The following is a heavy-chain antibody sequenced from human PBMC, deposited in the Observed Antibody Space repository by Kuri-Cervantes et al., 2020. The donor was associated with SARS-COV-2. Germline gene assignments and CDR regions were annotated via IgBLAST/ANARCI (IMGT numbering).Heavy chain of an antibody. Sequence: GESLKISCAASGFTFSSYAMHWVRQAPGKGLEWVAVISYDGSNKYYADSVKGRFTISRDNSKNTLYLQMNSLRAEDTAVYYCARLYYDFWSGYGYYGMDVWGQGTTVTVSS. CDR2: ISYDGSNK. CDR1: GFTFSSYA. V-gene: IGHV3-30-3*01. J-gene: IGHJ6*02. D-gene: IGHD3-3*01. CDR3: ARLYYDFWSGYGYYGMDV.